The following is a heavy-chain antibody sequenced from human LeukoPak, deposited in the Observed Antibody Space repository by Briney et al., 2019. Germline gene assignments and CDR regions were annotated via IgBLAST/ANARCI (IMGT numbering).Heavy chain of an antibody. J-gene: IGHJ4*02. CDR1: GFTFSSYE. V-gene: IGHV3-48*03. CDR3: ARGFAGTLFY. D-gene: IGHD6-13*01. CDR2: ISSSGSTI. Sequence: GRSLRLSCAASGFTFSSYEMNWVHQAPGKGLEWVSYISSSGSTIYYADSVKGRFTISRDNAKNSLYLQMNSLRAEDTAVYYCARGFAGTLFYWGQGTLVTVSS.